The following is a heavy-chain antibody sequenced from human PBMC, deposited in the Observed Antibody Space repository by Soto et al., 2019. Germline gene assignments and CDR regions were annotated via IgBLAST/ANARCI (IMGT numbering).Heavy chain of an antibody. D-gene: IGHD2-15*01. V-gene: IGHV5-51*01. CDR1: GYSFTSYW. Sequence: GESLKISCKGSGYSFTSYWIGWVRQMPGKGLEWMGIIYPGDSDTRYSPSFQGQVTISADKSISTAYLQWSSLKASDTAMYYCARVRTVSGPPPADAFDIWGQGTTVTVSS. CDR2: IYPGDSDT. CDR3: ARVRTVSGPPPADAFDI. J-gene: IGHJ3*02.